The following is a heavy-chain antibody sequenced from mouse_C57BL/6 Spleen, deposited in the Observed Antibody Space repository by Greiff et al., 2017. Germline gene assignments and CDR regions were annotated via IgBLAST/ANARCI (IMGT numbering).Heavy chain of an antibody. CDR3: ARMGYYDYGGWFAY. D-gene: IGHD2-4*01. V-gene: IGHV1-52*01. J-gene: IGHJ3*01. Sequence: VQLQQPGAELVRPGSSVKLSCKASGYTFTSYWMHWVKQRPIQGLEWIGNIDPSDSETHYNQKFKDKAKLTVDKSSITAYMQLSSLTSEDSAVYYCARMGYYDYGGWFAYWGQGTLVTVSA. CDR1: GYTFTSYW. CDR2: IDPSDSET.